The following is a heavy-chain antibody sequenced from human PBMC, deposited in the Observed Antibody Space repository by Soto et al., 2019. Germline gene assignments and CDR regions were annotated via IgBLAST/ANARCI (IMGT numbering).Heavy chain of an antibody. Sequence: VGSLRLSCAASGFTFSSYAMSWVRQAPGKGLEWVSAISGSGGSTYYADSVKGRFTISRDNSKNTLYLQMNSLRAEDTAVYYCAKDLLAAALWFGNWFDPWGQGTLVTVSS. J-gene: IGHJ5*02. CDR2: ISGSGGST. CDR3: AKDLLAAALWFGNWFDP. CDR1: GFTFSSYA. D-gene: IGHD6-13*01. V-gene: IGHV3-23*01.